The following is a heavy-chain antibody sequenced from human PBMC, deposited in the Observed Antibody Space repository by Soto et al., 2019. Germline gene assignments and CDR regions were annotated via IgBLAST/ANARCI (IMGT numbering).Heavy chain of an antibody. CDR1: GFTFDDYG. D-gene: IGHD6-19*01. V-gene: IGHV3-20*04. J-gene: IGHJ4*02. Sequence: GGSLRLSCAASGFTFDDYGMSWVRQAPGKGLEWVSGINWNGGSTGYADSVKGRFTISRDNAKNSLYLQMNSLRAEDTALYYCARDSDSSGWYLQGIDYWGQGTLVTVSS. CDR3: ARDSDSSGWYLQGIDY. CDR2: INWNGGST.